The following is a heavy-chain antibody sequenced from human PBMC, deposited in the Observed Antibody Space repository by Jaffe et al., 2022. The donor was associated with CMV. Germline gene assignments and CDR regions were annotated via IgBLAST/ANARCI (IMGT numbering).Heavy chain of an antibody. D-gene: IGHD4-17*01. J-gene: IGHJ3*02. V-gene: IGHV6-1*01. CDR2: TYYRSKWYN. Sequence: QVQLQQSGPGLVKPSQTLSLTCAISGDSVSSNSAAWNWIRQSPSRGLEWLGRTYYRSKWYNDYAVSVKSRITINPDTSKNQFSLQLNSVTPEDTAVYYCARDHPRGLTTVTTGTRDDAFDIWGQGTMVTVSS. CDR3: ARDHPRGLTTVTTGTRDDAFDI. CDR1: GDSVSSNSAA.